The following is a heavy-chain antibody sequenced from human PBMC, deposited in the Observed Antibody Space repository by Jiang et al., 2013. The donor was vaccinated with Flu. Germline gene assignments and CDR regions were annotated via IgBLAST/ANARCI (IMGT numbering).Heavy chain of an antibody. V-gene: IGHV2-5*02. D-gene: IGHD3-10*01. Sequence: KPTQTLTLTCTFSGFSLSTSGVGVGWIRQPPGKALEWLALIYWDDDKRYSPSLKSRLTITKDTSKNQVVLTMTNMDPVDTATYYCAHRRYYYGSGSYYKGAGYFDYWGQGTLVTVSS. CDR3: AHRRYYYGSGSYYKGAGYFDY. CDR2: IYWDDDK. J-gene: IGHJ4*02. CDR1: GFSLSTSGVG.